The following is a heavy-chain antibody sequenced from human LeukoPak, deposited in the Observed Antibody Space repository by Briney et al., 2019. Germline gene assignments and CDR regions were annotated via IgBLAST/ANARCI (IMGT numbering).Heavy chain of an antibody. CDR3: ARGGYSGYDWSRGSYYGMDV. J-gene: IGHJ6*02. CDR1: GGSISSYY. V-gene: IGHV4-59*01. Sequence: SETLSLTCTVSGGSISSYYWSWIRQPPGKGLEWIGYIYYSGSTNYNPSLKSRVTISVDTSKNQFSLKLSSVTAADTAVYYCARGGYSGYDWSRGSYYGMDVWGQGTTVTVSS. D-gene: IGHD5-12*01. CDR2: IYYSGST.